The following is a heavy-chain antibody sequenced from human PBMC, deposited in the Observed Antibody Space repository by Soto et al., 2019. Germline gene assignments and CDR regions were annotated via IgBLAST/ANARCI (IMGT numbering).Heavy chain of an antibody. J-gene: IGHJ4*02. V-gene: IGHV1-69*01. Sequence: QVQLVQSGAEVRKPGSSVKVSCKASGGTFSRHAISWVRQAPGQGLEWMGGIIPIFGTANYAQKFQGRVTITADESTSTAYMELSSLRSEDTAVYYCATRAAAGTPDDYWGQGTLVTVSS. D-gene: IGHD6-13*01. CDR1: GGTFSRHA. CDR2: IIPIFGTA. CDR3: ATRAAAGTPDDY.